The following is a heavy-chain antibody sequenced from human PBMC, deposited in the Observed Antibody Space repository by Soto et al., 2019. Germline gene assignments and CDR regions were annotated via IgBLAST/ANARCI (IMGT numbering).Heavy chain of an antibody. CDR3: VRAHAIGFTNWVDP. CDR1: GYLFSANY. CDR2: IIPHSGAT. D-gene: IGHD3-10*01. Sequence: QVILVQSGSEVQKPGASLKVSCKASGYLFSANYIHWVRQAPGQGLEWLGCIIPHSGATNSAQKFLGHVTFSADTSTRTTYMDLDRLNSDAAAVYYCVRAHAIGFTNWVDPWGRGTLVNVSS. J-gene: IGHJ5*02. V-gene: IGHV1-2*02.